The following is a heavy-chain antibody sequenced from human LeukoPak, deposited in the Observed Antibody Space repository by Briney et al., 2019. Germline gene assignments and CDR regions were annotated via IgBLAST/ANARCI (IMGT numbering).Heavy chain of an antibody. V-gene: IGHV4-39*01. D-gene: IGHD2-15*01. J-gene: IGHJ5*02. CDR1: GGSISSSNW. CDR3: ARVGYCSGGSCYSSGWFDP. Sequence: SETLSLTCAVSGGSISSSNWWRWVRQPPGKGLEWIGSIHYSGTTHYNPSLKSRVTIFVDTSKNQFSLKVSSVTAADTAVHYCARVGYCSGGSCYSSGWFDPWGQGTLVTVSS. CDR2: IHYSGTT.